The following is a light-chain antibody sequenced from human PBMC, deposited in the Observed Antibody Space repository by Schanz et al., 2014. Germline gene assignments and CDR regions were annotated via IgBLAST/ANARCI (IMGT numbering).Light chain of an antibody. J-gene: IGLJ3*02. CDR3: QAWHSTTYWV. V-gene: IGLV3-1*01. CDR2: QDT. Sequence: SYELTQTPSVSVSPGQTASITCSGDKLGSKYASWYQQKPGQSPVLVIYQDTKRPSGIPERFSGSKSGDTATLTISGTQAMDEADYYCQAWHSTTYWVFGGGTKLTVL. CDR1: KLGSKY.